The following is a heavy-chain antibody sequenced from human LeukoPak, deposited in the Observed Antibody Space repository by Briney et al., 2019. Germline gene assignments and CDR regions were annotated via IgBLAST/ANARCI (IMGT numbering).Heavy chain of an antibody. Sequence: GSVKVSCKASGYTFTGYYMHWVRQAPGQGLEWMGWINPNSGGTNYAQKFQGRVTMTRDTSISTAYMELSRLRSDDTAVYYCARGRVTRGDYRFDYWGQGTLVTVSS. D-gene: IGHD4-11*01. CDR1: GYTFTGYY. J-gene: IGHJ4*02. V-gene: IGHV1-2*02. CDR3: ARGRVTRGDYRFDY. CDR2: INPNSGGT.